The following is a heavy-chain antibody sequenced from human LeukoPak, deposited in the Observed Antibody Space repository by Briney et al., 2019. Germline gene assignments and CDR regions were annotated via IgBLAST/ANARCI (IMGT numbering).Heavy chain of an antibody. J-gene: IGHJ5*02. CDR3: ARGPYSSGWQNSNWFDP. D-gene: IGHD6-19*01. CDR2: IYYSGST. CDR1: GGSISSYY. Sequence: SETLSLTCTVSGGSISSYYWSWIRQPPGKGLVWIGYIYYSGSTNYNPSLKSRVTISVDTSKDQFSLKLSSVTAADTAVYYCARGPYSSGWQNSNWFDPWGQGTLVTVSS. V-gene: IGHV4-59*08.